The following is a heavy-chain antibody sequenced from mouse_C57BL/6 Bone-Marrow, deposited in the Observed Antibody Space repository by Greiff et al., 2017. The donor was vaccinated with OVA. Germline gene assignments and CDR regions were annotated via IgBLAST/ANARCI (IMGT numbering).Heavy chain of an antibody. CDR1: GYTFTDHT. J-gene: IGHJ1*03. CDR2: IYPRDGST. D-gene: IGHD1-1*01. V-gene: IGHV1-78*01. Sequence: QVHVKQSDAELVKPGASVKISCKVSGYTFTDHTIHWMKQRPEQGLEWIGYIYPRDGSTKYNEKFKGKATLTADKSSSTAYMQLNSLTSEDSAVYFCARKGLLYYGSSGWYFDVWGTGTTVTVSS. CDR3: ARKGLLYYGSSGWYFDV.